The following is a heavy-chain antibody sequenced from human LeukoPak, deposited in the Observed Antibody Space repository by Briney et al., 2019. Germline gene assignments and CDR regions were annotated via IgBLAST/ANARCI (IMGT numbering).Heavy chain of an antibody. CDR1: GYTFTSYA. Sequence: ASVKVSCKASGYTFTSYAMHWVRQAPGQRLEWMGWINAGNGNTKYSQKFQGRVTMTRDTSTSTVYMELSSLRSEDTAVYYCARDLIGYPDYWGQGTLVTVSS. V-gene: IGHV1-3*01. D-gene: IGHD3-16*01. J-gene: IGHJ4*02. CDR2: INAGNGNT. CDR3: ARDLIGYPDY.